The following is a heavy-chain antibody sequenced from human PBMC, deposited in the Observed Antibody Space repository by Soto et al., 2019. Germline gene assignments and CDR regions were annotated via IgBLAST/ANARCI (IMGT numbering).Heavy chain of an antibody. J-gene: IGHJ4*02. CDR1: GFTFSTYA. D-gene: IGHD1-26*01. CDR3: AVRKTGSFFDY. CDR2: ISGSGGST. Sequence: PGGSLRLSCAASGFTFSTYAMSWVRQAPGKGLEWVSAISGSGGSTYYTDSVKGRSTISRDNSKNTLYLQMNSLRAEDTAVYYCAVRKTGSFFDYWGQGTLVTVSS. V-gene: IGHV3-23*01.